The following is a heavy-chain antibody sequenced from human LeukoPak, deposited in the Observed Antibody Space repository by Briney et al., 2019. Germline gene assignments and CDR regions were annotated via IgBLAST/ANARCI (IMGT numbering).Heavy chain of an antibody. CDR2: IRFDGNDK. Sequence: GGSLRLSCAASGFTFSSYGMHWVRQAPGKGLEWVSFIRFDGNDKYYEGSVKGRFTISRDNSKNTLYLQMNSLRAEDTAVYYCAKDLWKKSSTWSYNWFDPWGQGTLVTVSS. V-gene: IGHV3-30*02. CDR3: AKDLWKKSSTWSYNWFDP. CDR1: GFTFSSYG. J-gene: IGHJ5*02. D-gene: IGHD6-13*01.